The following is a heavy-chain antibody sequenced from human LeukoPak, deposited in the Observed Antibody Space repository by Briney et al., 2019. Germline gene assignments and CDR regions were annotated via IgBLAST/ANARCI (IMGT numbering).Heavy chain of an antibody. CDR2: INPSSGGT. CDR3: ARASYNGY. CDR1: GYTFTGSY. V-gene: IGHV1-2*02. J-gene: IGHJ4*02. D-gene: IGHD5-24*01. Sequence: ASVKVSCKASGYTFTGSYIHWVRQARGQGLEWMGWINPSSGGTTYAQNFQGRVTMTRDTSISTAYMELSSLRSDDTAVYYCARASYNGYWGQGTLVTVSS.